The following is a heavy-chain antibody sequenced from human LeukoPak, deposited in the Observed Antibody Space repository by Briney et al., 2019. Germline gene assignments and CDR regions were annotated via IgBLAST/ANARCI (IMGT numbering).Heavy chain of an antibody. CDR1: GFTFSSYW. CDR3: ARDGTIFGVVPYYFDY. V-gene: IGHV3-7*01. Sequence: AGGSLRLSCAASGFTFSSYWMSWVRQAPGKGLEWVANIKQDGSEKYYVDSVKGRFTISRDNAKNSLYLQVNSLRAEDTAVYYCARDGTIFGVVPYYFDYWGQGTLVTVSS. CDR2: IKQDGSEK. J-gene: IGHJ4*02. D-gene: IGHD3-3*01.